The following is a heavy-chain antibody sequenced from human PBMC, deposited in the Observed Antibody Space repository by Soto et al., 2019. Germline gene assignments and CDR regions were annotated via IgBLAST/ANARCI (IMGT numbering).Heavy chain of an antibody. CDR1: GGSLGSYY. CDR2: VFYTGRA. V-gene: IGHV4-59*12. Sequence: ASETLSLTCTVSGGSLGSYYWSWIRQPPGKGLEWIGYVFYTGRANYNASLKSRVSISLDTSNYQLSLKLSSVTDEDTAVYYCASDGHGRMTTNPYYYNGMDVWGPGTTVTVSS. CDR3: ASDGHGRMTTNPYYYNGMDV. D-gene: IGHD4-4*01. J-gene: IGHJ6*02.